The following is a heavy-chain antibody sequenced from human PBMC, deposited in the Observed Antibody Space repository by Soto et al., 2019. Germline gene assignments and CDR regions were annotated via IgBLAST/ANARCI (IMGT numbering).Heavy chain of an antibody. CDR1: GGSISSGGYS. Sequence: QLQLQESGSGLVKPSQTLSLTCDVSGGSISSGGYSWSWIRQPPGKGLEWIGYIYHSGSTYYNPSLKCRVTISVDRSKNQFSLKLSSVTAADTAVYYCARGVTTVTTIDYWGQGTLVTVPS. CDR3: ARGVTTVTTIDY. V-gene: IGHV4-30-2*01. D-gene: IGHD4-17*01. J-gene: IGHJ4*02. CDR2: IYHSGST.